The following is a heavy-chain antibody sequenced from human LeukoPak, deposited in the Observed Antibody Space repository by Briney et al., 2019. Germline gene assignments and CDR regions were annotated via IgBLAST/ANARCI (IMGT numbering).Heavy chain of an antibody. Sequence: GGSLRLSCAASGFTFSTYGFHWVRQAPGKGLEWVANIKTDGSQIYYVDSVKGRFTISRDNAKNSLYLQMNSLRAEDTAVYYCARDLNWETYWGQGTLVTVSS. V-gene: IGHV3-7*01. CDR3: ARDLNWETY. CDR1: GFTFSTYG. J-gene: IGHJ4*02. CDR2: IKTDGSQI. D-gene: IGHD7-27*01.